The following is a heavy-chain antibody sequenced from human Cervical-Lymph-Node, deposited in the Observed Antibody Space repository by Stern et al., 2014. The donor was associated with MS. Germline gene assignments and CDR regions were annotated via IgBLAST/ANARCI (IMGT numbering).Heavy chain of an antibody. Sequence: VQLQESGPGLVKPSGTLSLTCAVSGVSISITNWWSWVRQPPGKGLEWIGEIYHGGSAIYNPYLKSRVTISVDKSKNQFSLKLSSVTAADSAVYYCARIGRGTYAEGPIDYWGQGTLVTISS. J-gene: IGHJ4*02. CDR1: GVSISITNW. V-gene: IGHV4-4*02. D-gene: IGHD1-26*01. CDR3: ARIGRGTYAEGPIDY. CDR2: IYHGGSA.